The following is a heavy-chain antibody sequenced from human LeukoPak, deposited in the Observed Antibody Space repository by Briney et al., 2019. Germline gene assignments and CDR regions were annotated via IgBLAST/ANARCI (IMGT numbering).Heavy chain of an antibody. J-gene: IGHJ4*02. D-gene: IGHD3-10*01. V-gene: IGHV3-30*18. CDR2: ISYDGSNK. CDR1: GFTSSSYG. CDR3: AKDRGFGVFDY. Sequence: GGSLRLSCAASGFTSSSYGMHWVRQAPGKGLEWVAVISYDGSNKYYADSVKGRFTISRDNSKNTLYLQMNSLRAEDTAVYYCAKDRGFGVFDYWGQGTLVTVSS.